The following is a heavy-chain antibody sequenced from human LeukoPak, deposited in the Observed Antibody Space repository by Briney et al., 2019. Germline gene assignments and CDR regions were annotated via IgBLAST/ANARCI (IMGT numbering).Heavy chain of an antibody. J-gene: IGHJ4*02. CDR2: INPNSGGT. CDR3: ARAYYYGSGSYYNVPDY. D-gene: IGHD3-10*01. V-gene: IGHV1-2*02. Sequence: ASVKVSCKASGYTFTGYYMHWVRQAPAQGLEWMGWINPNSGGTNYAQQFQGRVTMTRDTSISTAYMELSRLRSDDTAVYYCARAYYYGSGSYYNVPDYWGQGTLVTVSS. CDR1: GYTFTGYY.